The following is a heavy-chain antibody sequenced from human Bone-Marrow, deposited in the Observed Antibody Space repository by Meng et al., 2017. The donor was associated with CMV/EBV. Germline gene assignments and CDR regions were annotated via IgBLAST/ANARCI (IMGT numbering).Heavy chain of an antibody. CDR2: INPNSGGT. D-gene: IGHD3-3*01. J-gene: IGHJ4*02. V-gene: IGHV1-2*02. CDR1: GYTFTGYY. Sequence: ASVKVSCKASGYTFTGYYMHWVRQAPGQGLEWMGWINPNSGGTNYAQKFQGRVTMTRDTSISTAYMELSRLRSDDTAVYYCARGRITIFGVVIIPYFAYWGQGTLVTVAS. CDR3: ARGRITIFGVVIIPYFAY.